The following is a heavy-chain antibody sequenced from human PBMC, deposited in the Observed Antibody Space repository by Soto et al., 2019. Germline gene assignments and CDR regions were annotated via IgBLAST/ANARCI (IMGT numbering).Heavy chain of an antibody. V-gene: IGHV4-34*01. D-gene: IGHD2-15*01. Sequence: PSETLSLTCAVYGGSFSGYYWSWIRQPPGKGLEWIGEINHSGSTNYNPSLKSRVTISVDTSKNQFSLKLSSVTAADTAVYYCARAVLGGYCSGGSCRSYYMDVWGKGTTVTSP. CDR1: GGSFSGYY. CDR2: INHSGST. CDR3: ARAVLGGYCSGGSCRSYYMDV. J-gene: IGHJ6*03.